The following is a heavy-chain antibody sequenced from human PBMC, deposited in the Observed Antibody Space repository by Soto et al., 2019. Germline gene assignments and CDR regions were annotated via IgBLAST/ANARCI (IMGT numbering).Heavy chain of an antibody. V-gene: IGHV3-23*01. J-gene: IGHJ4*02. CDR3: AKVPLIIVVATAPFDY. CDR2: LSSSGDT. D-gene: IGHD2-21*02. CDR1: GFTFSDYV. Sequence: GSLRLSCAASGFTFSDYVMRWVRQAPGKGLEWVSSLSSSGDTYYTDSVKGRFTISRDTSKNTVYLQMNSLRAEDTAVYYCAKVPLIIVVATAPFDYWGQGTLVTLSS.